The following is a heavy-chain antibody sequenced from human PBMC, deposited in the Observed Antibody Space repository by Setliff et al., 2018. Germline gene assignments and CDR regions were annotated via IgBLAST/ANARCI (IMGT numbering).Heavy chain of an antibody. J-gene: IGHJ3*01. V-gene: IGHV3-48*04. CDR3: AREGVYLGRAFDL. CDR2: ISSSSTI. Sequence: ETLSLTCTVSGGSISSHYWSWVRQAPGKGLEWVSSISSSSTIYYADSVKGRFTISRDNAKNSLHLQMNSLRAEDTALYFCAREGVYLGRAFDLWGQGTMVTVSS. D-gene: IGHD2-8*01. CDR1: GGSISSHY.